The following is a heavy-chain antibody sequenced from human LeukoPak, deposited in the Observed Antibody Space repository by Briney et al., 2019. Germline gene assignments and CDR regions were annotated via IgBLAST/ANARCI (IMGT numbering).Heavy chain of an antibody. V-gene: IGHV3-7*01. J-gene: IGHJ4*02. CDR3: ARDVGAVLGEVYFDY. CDR2: IKEDGSEK. CDR1: HFTFSIYW. D-gene: IGHD3-16*01. Sequence: GGSLRLSCGASHFTFSIYWMSWVRQAPGKGLEWVANIKEDGSEKYYVDSVKGRFTISRDNTKNSLFLQMNSLRAEDTAVYYCARDVGAVLGEVYFDYWGQGTLVTVSS.